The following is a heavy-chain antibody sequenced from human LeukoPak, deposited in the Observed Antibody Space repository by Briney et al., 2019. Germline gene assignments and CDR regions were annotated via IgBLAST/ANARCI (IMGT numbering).Heavy chain of an antibody. CDR1: GYTFTNYG. D-gene: IGHD5-18*01. CDR2: ISAYNGNT. V-gene: IGHV1-18*01. J-gene: IGHJ4*02. CDR3: ARDVYSYVKEIDY. Sequence: ASVKVSYKASGYTFTNYGISWVRQAPGQGVEWMGWISAYNGNTNYEQKLQGRVTITTETTKRTAYMELRRLRYDDTAVYYCARDVYSYVKEIDYWGQGTLVTVSS.